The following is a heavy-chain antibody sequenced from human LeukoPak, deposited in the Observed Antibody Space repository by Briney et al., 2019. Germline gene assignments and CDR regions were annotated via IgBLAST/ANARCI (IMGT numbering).Heavy chain of an antibody. D-gene: IGHD3-10*01. CDR1: GXTFNTYW. J-gene: IGHJ4*02. CDR3: ARAYYFDSRNYYNPTSSFDY. V-gene: IGHV3-74*03. CDR2: INTDGSST. Sequence: PGGSLRLSCVASGXTFNTYWMHWVRQTPGKGLVCVSRINTDGSSTTYADSVKGRFTTSRDNAKNTMYLQMDSLRAEDTAVYYCARAYYFDSRNYYNPTSSFDYWGQGTLVTVSS.